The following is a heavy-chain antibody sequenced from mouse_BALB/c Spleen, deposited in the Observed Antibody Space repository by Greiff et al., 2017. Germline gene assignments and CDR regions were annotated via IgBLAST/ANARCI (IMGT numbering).Heavy chain of an antibody. CDR2: ISNGGGST. D-gene: IGHD2-4*01. J-gene: IGHJ4*01. CDR3: ARLDYDGAMDY. V-gene: IGHV5-12-2*01. CDR1: GFTFSSYT. Sequence: EVKVVESGGGLVQPGGSLKLSCAASGFTFSSYTMSWVRQTPEKRLEWVAYISNGGGSTYYPDTVKGRFTISRDNAKNTLYLQMSSLKSEDTAMYYCARLDYDGAMDYWGQGTSVTVSS.